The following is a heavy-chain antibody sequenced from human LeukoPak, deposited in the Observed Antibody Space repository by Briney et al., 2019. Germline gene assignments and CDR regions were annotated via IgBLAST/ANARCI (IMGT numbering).Heavy chain of an antibody. J-gene: IGHJ4*02. CDR3: ARDSGYSYRLNYFDY. D-gene: IGHD5-18*01. CDR2: IYTSGST. CDR1: GGSISSGSYY. Sequence: PSETLSLTCTVSGGSISSGSYYWSWIRQPAGKGLEWIGRIYTSGSTNYNPSLKSRVTISVDTSKNQFSLKLSSVTAADTAVYYCARDSGYSYRLNYFDYWGQGTLVTVSS. V-gene: IGHV4-61*02.